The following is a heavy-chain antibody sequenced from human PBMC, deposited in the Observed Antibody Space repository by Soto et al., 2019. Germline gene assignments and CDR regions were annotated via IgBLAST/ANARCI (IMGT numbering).Heavy chain of an antibody. CDR1: GFTFSDYY. J-gene: IGHJ3*02. D-gene: IGHD1-7*01. CDR3: ARDLNWNYPSVAFDI. V-gene: IGHV3-11*01. Sequence: QVQLVESGGGLVKPGGSLRLSCAASGFTFSDYYMSWIRQSPGKGLEWVSYISSSGSTIYYADSVKGRFTISRDNAKNSLYLQMNRLRAEDTAVYYCARDLNWNYPSVAFDIWGQGTMVTVSS. CDR2: ISSSGSTI.